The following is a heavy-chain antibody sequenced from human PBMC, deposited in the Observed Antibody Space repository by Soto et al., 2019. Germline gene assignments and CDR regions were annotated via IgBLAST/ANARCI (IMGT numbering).Heavy chain of an antibody. CDR1: RGALSGYS. D-gene: IGHD3-16*01. CDR3: ARDHDYFWASHRNWLGL. Sequence: SETLSLTCAVYRGALSGYSWNWIRQPPGKGLEWIGEINYSEDTNPTYNPSLKSRVAISADRTNNQLFLRLTSVTAADTAIYYCARDHDYFWASHRNWLGLWGQGTPVTVSS. V-gene: IGHV4-34*01. CDR2: INYSEDT. J-gene: IGHJ5*02.